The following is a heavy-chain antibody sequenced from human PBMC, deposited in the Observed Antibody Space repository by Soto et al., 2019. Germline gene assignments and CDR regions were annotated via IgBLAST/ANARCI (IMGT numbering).Heavy chain of an antibody. CDR2: INAGNGNT. V-gene: IGHV1-3*01. D-gene: IGHD6-19*01. J-gene: IGHJ4*02. Sequence: QVQLVQSGAEVKKPGASVKVSCKASGYTFTSYAMHWVRQAPGQRLEWMGWINAGNGNTKYSQKFQGRVTITGDTSASTAYMELSSLRSEDTAVYYCARARQWLAYFDYWGQGTLVTVSS. CDR3: ARARQWLAYFDY. CDR1: GYTFTSYA.